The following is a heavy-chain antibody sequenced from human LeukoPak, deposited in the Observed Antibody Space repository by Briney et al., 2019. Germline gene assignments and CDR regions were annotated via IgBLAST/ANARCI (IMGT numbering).Heavy chain of an antibody. CDR1: GAPLSGCY. CDR3: AHSMIRGVIAY. Sequence: PSETLSLTCAVYGAPLSGCYWSWVRQPPGKGLEWIGETKHIGSTNYNPSLKSRVTISADTSKYQFFLKLSSVTAADTAVYYRAHSMIRGVIAYWGQGTPVTASS. V-gene: IGHV4-34*01. D-gene: IGHD3-10*01. J-gene: IGHJ4*02. CDR2: TKHIGST.